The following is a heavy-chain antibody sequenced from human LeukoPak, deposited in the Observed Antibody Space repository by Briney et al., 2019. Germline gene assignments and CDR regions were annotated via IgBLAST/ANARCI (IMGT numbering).Heavy chain of an antibody. Sequence: GGSLRLSCAASGFTVSSNYMSWVRQAPGKGLDWVAVISDDGYNPYYSDSVKGRFTISRDNSKNTVYLQMNSLRAEDTAVYYCASIFSSGYSYFDYWGQGTLVTVSS. J-gene: IGHJ4*02. CDR2: ISDDGYNP. CDR3: ASIFSSGYSYFDY. CDR1: GFTVSSNY. D-gene: IGHD5-18*01. V-gene: IGHV3-30-3*01.